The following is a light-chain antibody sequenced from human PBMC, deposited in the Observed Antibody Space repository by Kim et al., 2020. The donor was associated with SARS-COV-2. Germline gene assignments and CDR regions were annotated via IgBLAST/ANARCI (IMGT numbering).Light chain of an antibody. CDR2: KDS. J-gene: IGLJ3*02. CDR3: YSAADNNLV. V-gene: IGLV3-27*01. CDR1: VLAKKY. Sequence: VSPEQTARSTCSGDVLAKKYARWFQQKPGQAPVLVIYKDSERPSGIPERFSGSSSGTTVTLTISGAQVEDQADYYCYSAADNNLVFGGGTQLTVL.